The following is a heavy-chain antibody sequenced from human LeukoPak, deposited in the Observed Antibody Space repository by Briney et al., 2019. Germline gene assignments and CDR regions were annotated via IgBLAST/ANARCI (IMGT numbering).Heavy chain of an antibody. CDR1: GGSISSSSYY. CDR3: ARDRCSGGSCYSFDY. CDR2: IYYSGST. D-gene: IGHD2-15*01. Sequence: PSETLSLTCTVSGGSISSSSYYWGWIRQPPGKGLEWIGSIYYSGSTYYNPSLKSRVTISVDTSKNQFSLKLSSVTAADTAVYYCARDRCSGGSCYSFDYWGQGTLVTVSS. V-gene: IGHV4-39*02. J-gene: IGHJ4*02.